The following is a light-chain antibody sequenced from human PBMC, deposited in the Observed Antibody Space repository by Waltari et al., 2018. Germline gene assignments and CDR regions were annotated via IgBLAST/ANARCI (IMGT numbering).Light chain of an antibody. J-gene: IGKJ4*01. CDR1: QDITKN. CDR2: VAS. CDR3: QQYANLPLT. Sequence: DIQMTQSPSSLSASVGDRVTITCQASQDITKNLNWFQQKPGKAPQVLIFVASNSQAAVPSRFSGSGSGTDFAFTISSLQPEDIGTYYCQQYANLPLTFGGGTRVEIK. V-gene: IGKV1-33*01.